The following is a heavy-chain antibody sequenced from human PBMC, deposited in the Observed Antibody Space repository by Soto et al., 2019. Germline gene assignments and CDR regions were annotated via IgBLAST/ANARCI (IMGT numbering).Heavy chain of an antibody. CDR3: ARAVAAGSSY. CDR2: IKQDGSEK. V-gene: IGHV3-7*01. D-gene: IGHD6-13*01. CDR1: GFTLSTYW. J-gene: IGHJ4*02. Sequence: ESGGGLVQPGGSLRLSCAASGFTLSTYWMSWVRQAPGKGLEWVANIKQDGSEKYYVDSVKGRFTISRDNAKNSLYLQMNSLRAEDTAVYYCARAVAAGSSYWGQGTLVTVSS.